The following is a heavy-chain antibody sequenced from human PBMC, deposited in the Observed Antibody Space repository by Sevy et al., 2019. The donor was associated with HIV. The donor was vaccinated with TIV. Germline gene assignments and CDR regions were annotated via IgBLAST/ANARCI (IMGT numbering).Heavy chain of an antibody. J-gene: IGHJ4*02. CDR2: ISYDGCNK. V-gene: IGHV3-30*04. D-gene: IGHD1-1*01. CDR1: GFTFSSYA. Sequence: GGSLRLSCAASGFTFSSYAMHWVRQAPGKGLEWVAVISYDGCNKYYADSVKGRFTISRDNSKNTLYMQMNSLRAEDTAVYYCARRRRTAGTTPSFDYWGQGTLVTVSS. CDR3: ARRRRTAGTTPSFDY.